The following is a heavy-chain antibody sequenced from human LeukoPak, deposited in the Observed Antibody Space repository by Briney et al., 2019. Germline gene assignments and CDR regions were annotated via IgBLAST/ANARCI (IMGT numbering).Heavy chain of an antibody. V-gene: IGHV1-18*01. Sequence: ASVKVSCKASGYSFTTYGISWVRQAPGQGLEWMGWISTYNGNTNYAQKLQGRVTMTTDTSTSTAYMELRSLRSDDTAVYYCARDRAAGGLGYNWFDPWGQGVLVTVSS. CDR1: GYSFTTYG. CDR3: ARDRAAGGLGYNWFDP. CDR2: ISTYNGNT. J-gene: IGHJ5*02. D-gene: IGHD6-19*01.